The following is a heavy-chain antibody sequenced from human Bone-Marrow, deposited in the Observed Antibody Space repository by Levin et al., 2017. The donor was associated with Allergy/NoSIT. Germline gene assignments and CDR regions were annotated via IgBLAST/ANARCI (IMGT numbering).Heavy chain of an antibody. J-gene: IGHJ6*02. CDR3: ARDLKIAAAGPTYYYYGMDV. V-gene: IGHV4-4*07. D-gene: IGHD6-13*01. CDR2: IYTSGST. Sequence: GSLRLSCTVSGGSISSYYWSWIRQPAGKGLEWIGRIYTSGSTNYNPSLKSRVTMSVDTSKNQFSLKLSSVTAADTAVYYCARDLKIAAAGPTYYYYGMDVWGQGTTVTVSS. CDR1: GGSISSYY.